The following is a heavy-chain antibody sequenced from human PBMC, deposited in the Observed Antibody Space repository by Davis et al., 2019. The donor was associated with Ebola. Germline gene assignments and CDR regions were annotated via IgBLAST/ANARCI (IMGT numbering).Heavy chain of an antibody. CDR2: INQDGSEK. V-gene: IGHV3-7*03. CDR1: GFSFSNYW. D-gene: IGHD1-20*01. Sequence: GGSLRLSCAASGFSFSNYWMSWVRQAPGKGLEWVANINQDGSEKFYVDSVRGRFTISRDNARNSLYLQMNSLRVEDTAVYYCARGTYNWRSFDYWGQGTLATVSS. CDR3: ARGTYNWRSFDY. J-gene: IGHJ4*02.